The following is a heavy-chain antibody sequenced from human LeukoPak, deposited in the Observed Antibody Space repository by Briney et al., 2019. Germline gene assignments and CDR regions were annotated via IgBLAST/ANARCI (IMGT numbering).Heavy chain of an antibody. Sequence: GGSLRLSCVGSGFTSIAYALSWARQAPGKGLEWVSSISSSSSYIYYADSVKGRFTISRDNAKNSLFLQMNSLRAEDTAVYYCARDSKPCDYWGQGTLVTVSS. CDR3: ARDSKPCDY. D-gene: IGHD1-14*01. CDR2: ISSSSSYI. J-gene: IGHJ4*02. V-gene: IGHV3-21*01. CDR1: GFTSIAYA.